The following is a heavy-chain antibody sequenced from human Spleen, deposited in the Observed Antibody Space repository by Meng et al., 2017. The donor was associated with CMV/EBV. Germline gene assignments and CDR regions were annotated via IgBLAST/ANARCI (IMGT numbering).Heavy chain of an antibody. D-gene: IGHD3-3*01. Sequence: QLPLQESGPGLVKPSETLSLTCTVSGGSISSSSYYWGWIRQPPGKGLEWIGSIYYSGSTYYNPSLKSRVTISVDTSKDQFSLKLSSVTAADTAVYYCARHHREIFGVVIMENWFDPWGQGTLVTVSS. J-gene: IGHJ5*02. CDR1: GGSISSSSYY. CDR2: IYYSGST. V-gene: IGHV4-39*01. CDR3: ARHHREIFGVVIMENWFDP.